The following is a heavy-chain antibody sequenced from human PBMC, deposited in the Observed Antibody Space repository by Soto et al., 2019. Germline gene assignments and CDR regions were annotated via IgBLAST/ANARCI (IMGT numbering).Heavy chain of an antibody. Sequence: SVSNAWMNWVRQAPGKGLEWVGRIKSKTDGGTTDYAAPAKGRFTISRDDSKNTLYLQMNSLKTEDTAVYYCTTDQTPTYCGGDCYGNFDYWGQGTLVTVSS. CDR1: SVSNAW. J-gene: IGHJ4*02. V-gene: IGHV3-15*07. D-gene: IGHD2-21*02. CDR2: IKSKTDGGTT. CDR3: TTDQTPTYCGGDCYGNFDY.